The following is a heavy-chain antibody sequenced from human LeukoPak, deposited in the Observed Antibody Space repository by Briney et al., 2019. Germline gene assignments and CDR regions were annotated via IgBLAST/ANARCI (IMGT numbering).Heavy chain of an antibody. D-gene: IGHD2-21*02. V-gene: IGHV3-23*01. CDR2: ISGSGGST. CDR3: AKTYCGGGCYSSQVYFQH. CDR1: GFTFSSYA. Sequence: GGSLRLSCAASGFTFSSYAMSWVRQAPGKGLEWVSAISGSGGSTYYADSVKGRFTISRDNSKNTLYLQMNSLRAEDTAVYYCAKTYCGGGCYSSQVYFQHWGQGTLVTVSS. J-gene: IGHJ1*01.